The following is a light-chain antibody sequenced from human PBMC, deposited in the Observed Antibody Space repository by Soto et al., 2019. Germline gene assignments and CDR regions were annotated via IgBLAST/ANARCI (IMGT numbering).Light chain of an antibody. Sequence: NFMLTQPHSVSESPGKTVTISCTRSSGSIASNYVQWYQQRPGSAPTTVIYEDNQRPSGVPDRFSGSIDSSSNSASLTISGLKTEDEDDYYCQSYASRNPWVFGGGTKVTVL. CDR1: SGSIASNY. CDR2: EDN. J-gene: IGLJ3*02. V-gene: IGLV6-57*03. CDR3: QSYASRNPWV.